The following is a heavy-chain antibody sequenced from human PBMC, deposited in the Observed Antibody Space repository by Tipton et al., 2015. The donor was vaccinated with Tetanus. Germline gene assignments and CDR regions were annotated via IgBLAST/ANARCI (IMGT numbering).Heavy chain of an antibody. J-gene: IGHJ6*02. D-gene: IGHD1-14*01. CDR3: AREREPKFNDHLFYGMVV. V-gene: IGHV1-69*06. Sequence: QLVQSGSEVKKPGSSVKVSCKSSGDNFSQYVISWVRQAPGHGLEWMGWIVPFYGNTNYAQKIQGRVTITADKSTSTAYMELSSLRSEDTAVYYCAREREPKFNDHLFYGMVVWGQGATVSVPS. CDR2: IVPFYGNT. CDR1: GDNFSQYV.